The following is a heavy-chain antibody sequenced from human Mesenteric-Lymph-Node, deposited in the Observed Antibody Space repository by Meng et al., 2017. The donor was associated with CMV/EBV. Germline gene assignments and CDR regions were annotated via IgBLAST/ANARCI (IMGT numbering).Heavy chain of an antibody. D-gene: IGHD6-13*01. J-gene: IGHJ4*02. CDR2: ISSDGLTI. CDR3: ARDLLQYTTSWYVPHYFDF. CDR1: GFMFSNAW. Sequence: GGSLRLSCVASGFMFSNAWMTWVRQAPGKGLEWISYISSDGLTIYYADSVKGRFTVSRDNAKNSLYLQMNSLRAEDTAVYYCARDLLQYTTSWYVPHYFDFWGQGTLVTVSS. V-gene: IGHV3-11*01.